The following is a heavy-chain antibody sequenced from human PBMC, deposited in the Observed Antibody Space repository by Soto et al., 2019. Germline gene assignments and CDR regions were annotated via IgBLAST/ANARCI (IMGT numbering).Heavy chain of an antibody. D-gene: IGHD3-10*01. Sequence: NPSETLSLTCTVSGGSISSSRYYWGWIRQPPGKGLEWIGSIYYSGSTYYNPSLKSRVTISVDTSKNQFSLKLSSVTAADTAVYYCARHCYGSGSYYSDWFAPWGKGTLVTVSS. V-gene: IGHV4-39*01. CDR2: IYYSGST. CDR1: GGSISSSRYY. CDR3: ARHCYGSGSYYSDWFAP. J-gene: IGHJ5*02.